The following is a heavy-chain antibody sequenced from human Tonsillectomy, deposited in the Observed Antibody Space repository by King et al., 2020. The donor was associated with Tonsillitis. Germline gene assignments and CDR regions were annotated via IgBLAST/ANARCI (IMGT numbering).Heavy chain of an antibody. V-gene: IGHV3-23*04. CDR2: ISGSGGST. D-gene: IGHD3-10*01. CDR1: GFTFSSYA. CDR3: ATNYYGSGSYYNVDYYYGMDV. J-gene: IGHJ6*02. Sequence: VQLVESGGGLVQPGGSLRLSCAASGFTFSSYAMSWVRQAPGKGLEWVSAISGSGGSTYYADSVKGRFTISRDNSKNTLYLQMNSLRAEDTAVYYCATNYYGSGSYYNVDYYYGMDVWGQGTTVTVSS.